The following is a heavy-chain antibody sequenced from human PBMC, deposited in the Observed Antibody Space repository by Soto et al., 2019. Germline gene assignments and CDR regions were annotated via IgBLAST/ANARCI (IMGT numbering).Heavy chain of an antibody. CDR3: ARPSPDYGDYVYDY. Sequence: QLQLQESGPGLVKSSETLSLTCTVSGGSISSTGYYWGWIRQPPGKGLEWIGSIHYSGSTYYNPSLKSRVTISVDTSKNQFSLKLSSVTAADTAVYYCARPSPDYGDYVYDYWGQGTLVTVSS. CDR2: IHYSGST. CDR1: GGSISSTGYY. V-gene: IGHV4-39*01. D-gene: IGHD4-17*01. J-gene: IGHJ4*02.